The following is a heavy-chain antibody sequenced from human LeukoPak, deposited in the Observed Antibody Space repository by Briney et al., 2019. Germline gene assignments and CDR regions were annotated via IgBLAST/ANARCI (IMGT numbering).Heavy chain of an antibody. V-gene: IGHV4-38-2*02. D-gene: IGHD3-3*01. CDR1: SYSISSGYY. Sequence: SETLSLTCTVSSYSISSGYYWGWIRQPPGRGLEWIGSIYHSGSTYYNPSLKSRVIISVDTSKNQFSLKLSSVTAADTAVYYCARVPHGETVFGVVLYWFDPWGQGTLVTVSS. CDR2: IYHSGST. CDR3: ARVPHGETVFGVVLYWFDP. J-gene: IGHJ5*02.